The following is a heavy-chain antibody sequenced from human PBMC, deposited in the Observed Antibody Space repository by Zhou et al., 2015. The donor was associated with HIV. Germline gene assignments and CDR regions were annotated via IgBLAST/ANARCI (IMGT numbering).Heavy chain of an antibody. Sequence: QVQLVQSGAEVKKPGSSVKVSCKASGGTFSSYAISWVRQAPGQGLEWMGGIIPIFGTANYAQKFQGRVTITADESTSTAYMELSSLRSEDTAVYYCARVYDYGGHLPHDAFDIWGQGTMVTVSS. V-gene: IGHV1-69*12. CDR3: ARVYDYGGHLPHDAFDI. J-gene: IGHJ3*02. D-gene: IGHD4-23*01. CDR1: GGTFSSYA. CDR2: IIPIFGTA.